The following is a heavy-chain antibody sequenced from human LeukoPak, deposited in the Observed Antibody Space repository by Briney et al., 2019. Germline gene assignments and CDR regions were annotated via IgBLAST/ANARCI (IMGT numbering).Heavy chain of an antibody. V-gene: IGHV4-30-2*01. CDR2: IYHSGST. D-gene: IGHD4-23*01. CDR3: ARARGKGYYYGMDV. CDR1: GGSISSGGYS. J-gene: IGHJ6*02. Sequence: SETLSLTCAVSGGSISSGGYSWSWIRQPPGKGLEWIGYIYHSGSTYYNPSLKSRVTISVDRSKNQFSLKLSSVTAADTAVYYCARARGKGYYYGMDVWGQGTTVTVSS.